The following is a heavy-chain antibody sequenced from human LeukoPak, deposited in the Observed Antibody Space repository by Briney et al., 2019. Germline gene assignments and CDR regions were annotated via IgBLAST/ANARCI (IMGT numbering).Heavy chain of an antibody. J-gene: IGHJ4*02. CDR2: IASDGSST. Sequence: PGGSLRLSCAASGFTFSSYWMNWVRQPPGKGLEWVSRIASDGSSTTYADSVKGRFSISRDNAKNTLYLQMNSLRVEDTAVYYCARGRPHGNDYWGQGTLVTVSS. V-gene: IGHV3-74*01. CDR3: ARGRPHGNDY. CDR1: GFTFSSYW. D-gene: IGHD4-23*01.